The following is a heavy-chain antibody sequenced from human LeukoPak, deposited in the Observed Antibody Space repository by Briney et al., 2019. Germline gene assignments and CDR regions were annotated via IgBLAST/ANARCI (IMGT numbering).Heavy chain of an antibody. D-gene: IGHD3-10*01. CDR3: AMYGSGTSYITNYFDY. CDR2: ISSDSRTI. CDR1: GFTFSSYS. V-gene: IGHV3-48*02. Sequence: GGSLRLSCAASGFTFSSYSMNWVRQAPGKGLEWVSYISSDSRTIDYADSVKGRFTISRDNAKNSLYLQMKSLRDEDTAVYYCAMYGSGTSYITNYFDYWGQGTLVTVSS. J-gene: IGHJ4*02.